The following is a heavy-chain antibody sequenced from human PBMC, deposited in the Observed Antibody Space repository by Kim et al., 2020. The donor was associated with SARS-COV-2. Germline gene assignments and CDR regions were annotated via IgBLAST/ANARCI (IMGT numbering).Heavy chain of an antibody. J-gene: IGHJ4*02. CDR2: INGNSDTT. CDR1: GYIFINYA. V-gene: IGHV1-3*01. D-gene: IGHD2-15*01. Sequence: ASVKVSCKASGYIFINYAIHWVRQAPGQRLKWMGWINGNSDTTKYSQEFQGRVTITRDTSATTMYMELSSLTSEDTAVYYCARNELYCHSGTCYMGHWGQGTLVTVSS. CDR3: ARNELYCHSGTCYMGH.